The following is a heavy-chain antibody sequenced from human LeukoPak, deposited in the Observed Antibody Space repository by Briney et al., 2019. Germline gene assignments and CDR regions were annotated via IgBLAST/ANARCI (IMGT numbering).Heavy chain of an antibody. CDR3: AREVCSSTSCYYYYYGMDV. Sequence: GGSLRLSCAASGFTFSSYAMSWVRQAPGKGLEWVSAISGSGGSTYYADSVKGRFTISRDNAKNSLYLQMNSLRAEDTAVYYCAREVCSSTSCYYYYYGMDVWGQGTTVTVSS. J-gene: IGHJ6*02. CDR1: GFTFSSYA. V-gene: IGHV3-23*01. D-gene: IGHD2-2*01. CDR2: ISGSGGST.